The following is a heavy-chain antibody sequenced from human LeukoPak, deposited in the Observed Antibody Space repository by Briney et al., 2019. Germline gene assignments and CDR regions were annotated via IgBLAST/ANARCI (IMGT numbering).Heavy chain of an antibody. V-gene: IGHV3-30*02. Sequence: PGGSLRLSCAASGFTFSSYGMHWVRQAPGKGLEWVAFIRYDRSNKYYADSVKGRFTISRDNSKNTLYLQMNSLRAEDTAVYYCAKDGRIVVVPAAALDYWGQGTLVTVSS. J-gene: IGHJ4*02. CDR1: GFTFSSYG. D-gene: IGHD2-2*01. CDR3: AKDGRIVVVPAAALDY. CDR2: IRYDRSNK.